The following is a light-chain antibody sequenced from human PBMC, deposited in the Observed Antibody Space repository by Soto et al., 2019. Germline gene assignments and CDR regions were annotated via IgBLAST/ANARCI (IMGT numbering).Light chain of an antibody. CDR1: QSVRSH. V-gene: IGKV3-15*01. Sequence: EVVMTQSPATLSVSPGERATLSCRASQSVRSHLAWYQQKPGQAPSLLIFGASTRATGVPVRFSGSESGTEFTLTISSLQSEDVAVYFCQQYNDWPRTFGGGTKVEIK. CDR3: QQYNDWPRT. CDR2: GAS. J-gene: IGKJ4*01.